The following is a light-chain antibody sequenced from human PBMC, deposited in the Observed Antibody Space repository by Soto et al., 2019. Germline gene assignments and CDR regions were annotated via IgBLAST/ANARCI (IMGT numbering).Light chain of an antibody. V-gene: IGKV1-5*01. Sequence: DIQMTQSPSTLSASVGDRVTITCRASQSIGKWLAWYQQKPMKAPDLLIYDASSLERGVPSRFSGSGSGTEFTLTISGLQPDYFATYYCQQYHSYSPWTFGQGTKVDIK. CDR3: QQYHSYSPWT. CDR2: DAS. J-gene: IGKJ1*01. CDR1: QSIGKW.